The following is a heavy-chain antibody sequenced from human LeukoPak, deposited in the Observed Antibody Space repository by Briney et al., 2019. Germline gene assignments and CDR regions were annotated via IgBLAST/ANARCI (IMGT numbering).Heavy chain of an antibody. V-gene: IGHV3-74*01. J-gene: IGHJ4*02. CDR2: IDTDGSGT. D-gene: IGHD1-26*01. Sequence: GGSLRLSCAASGFTFSNYWMHWVRQAPGKGLVWVSRIDTDGSGTSYADSVKGRFTISRDNSKNTLYLQMNSLRAEDTAVYYCAKDLQGGSYDYWGQGTLVTVSS. CDR3: AKDLQGGSYDY. CDR1: GFTFSNYW.